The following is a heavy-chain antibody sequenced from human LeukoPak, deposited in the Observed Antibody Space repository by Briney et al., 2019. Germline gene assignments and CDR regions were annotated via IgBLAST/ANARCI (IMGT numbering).Heavy chain of an antibody. CDR2: ISWNSGSI. D-gene: IGHD3-10*01. J-gene: IGHJ5*02. CDR1: GFTFDDYA. Sequence: GGSLRLSCAASGFTFDDYAMHWVRQAPGKGLEWVSGISWNSGSIGYADSVKGRFTISRDNAKNSLYLQMNSLRAEDTAVYYCARDLGEYYYGSGSYYKPDWFDPWGQGTLVTVSS. V-gene: IGHV3-9*01. CDR3: ARDLGEYYYGSGSYYKPDWFDP.